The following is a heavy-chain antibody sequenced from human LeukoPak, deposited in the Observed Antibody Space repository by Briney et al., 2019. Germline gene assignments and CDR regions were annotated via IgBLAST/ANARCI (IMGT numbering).Heavy chain of an antibody. V-gene: IGHV4-59*01. CDR2: VHYSGTT. CDR3: ARGYGDFRVEGRYFHS. CDR1: DGSITNYD. D-gene: IGHD4-17*01. Sequence: PSETLSLTCTVSDGSITNYDWSRVRQPPGKGLEFIGHVHYSGTTNYNPSLRSRVTISIDTSKQHFFLKLKSVTAADTAVYYCARGYGDFRVEGRYFHSWGQGTLVTVSS. J-gene: IGHJ4*02.